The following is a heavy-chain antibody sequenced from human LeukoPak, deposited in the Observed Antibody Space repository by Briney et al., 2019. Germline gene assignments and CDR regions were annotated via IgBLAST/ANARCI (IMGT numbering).Heavy chain of an antibody. J-gene: IGHJ4*02. CDR2: INSDGSWT. V-gene: IGHV3-74*01. CDR3: ARRGDGGRSFDY. Sequence: GGSLRLSCAASGNYWMHWVRQAPGKGLVWVSHINSDGSWTGYADSVKGRFTISRDNSKNTLYLQVNSLRAEDTAVYYCARRGDGGRSFDYWGQGTLVTVSS. D-gene: IGHD4-23*01. CDR1: GNYW.